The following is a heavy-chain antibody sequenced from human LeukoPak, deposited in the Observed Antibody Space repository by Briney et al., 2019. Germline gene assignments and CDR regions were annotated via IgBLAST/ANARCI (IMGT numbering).Heavy chain of an antibody. Sequence: PGGSLRLSCAASGFTLSSYTMNWVRQAPGKGLEWVSSITSSSSYIYYADSVKGRFTISRDNAKKSLYLQMNSLRAEDTAVYYCAKAQGVAYYYDSSGYYIPYYWGQGTLVTVSS. CDR1: GFTLSSYT. CDR3: AKAQGVAYYYDSSGYYIPYY. J-gene: IGHJ4*02. CDR2: ITSSSSYI. D-gene: IGHD3-22*01. V-gene: IGHV3-21*04.